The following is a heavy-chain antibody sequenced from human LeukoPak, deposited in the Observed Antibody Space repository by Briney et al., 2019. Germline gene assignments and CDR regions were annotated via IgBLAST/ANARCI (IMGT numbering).Heavy chain of an antibody. J-gene: IGHJ6*03. V-gene: IGHV3-30*18. CDR3: AKDMSVLAASGYMDV. CDR1: GFTVSSNY. Sequence: GGSLRLSCAASGFTVSSNYMSWVRQAPGKGLEWVAVFSYDGSDTHYADSVKGRFTISRDNSRNTLYLQMNSLRAEDTAVYYCAKDMSVLAASGYMDVWGKGTTVTVSS. D-gene: IGHD3-10*02. CDR2: FSYDGSDT.